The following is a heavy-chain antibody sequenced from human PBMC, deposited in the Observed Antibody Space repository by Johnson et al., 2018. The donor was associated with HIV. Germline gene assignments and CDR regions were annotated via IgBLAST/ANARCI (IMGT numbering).Heavy chain of an antibody. CDR3: AREKIRAVDI. CDR1: GFTFSSYA. V-gene: IGHV3-30*04. Sequence: QVQLVESGGGVVQPGRSLRLSCAASGFTFSSYAMHWVRQAPGKGLEWVAVISYDGSNKYYADSVKGRFTISRDNSKNTLYLQMNSLRAEDTAVYYCAREKIRAVDIWGQGTMVTVSS. J-gene: IGHJ3*02. CDR2: ISYDGSNK.